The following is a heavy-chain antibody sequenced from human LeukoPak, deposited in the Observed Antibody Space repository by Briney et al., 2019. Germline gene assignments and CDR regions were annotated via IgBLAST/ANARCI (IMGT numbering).Heavy chain of an antibody. Sequence: SETLSLTCTVSGGSSSSYYWTWIRQPPGKGLEWIGYIHSGGSTNYNPSLKSRVTMSVDTSKTQFSLRLSSVTAADTAVYYCVRPGQSNWWVYFNYWGQGTVVTVSS. D-gene: IGHD2-15*01. CDR2: IHSGGST. CDR3: VRPGQSNWWVYFNY. J-gene: IGHJ4*02. CDR1: GGSSSSYY. V-gene: IGHV4-4*09.